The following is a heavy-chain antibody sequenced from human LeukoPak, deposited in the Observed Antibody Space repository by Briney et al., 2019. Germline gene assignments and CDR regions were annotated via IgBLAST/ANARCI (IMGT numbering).Heavy chain of an antibody. J-gene: IGHJ4*02. V-gene: IGHV3-48*02. D-gene: IGHD3-9*01. CDR1: GFTFSTYS. Sequence: GGSLRLSCAASGFTFSTYSMTWVRQAPGKGLEWVSYISSSSTTIYYADSVKGRFTISRDNAKDSLYLQMSSLRDEDTAVYYCARDWLDYWGQGTLVTVSS. CDR3: ARDWLDY. CDR2: ISSSSTTI.